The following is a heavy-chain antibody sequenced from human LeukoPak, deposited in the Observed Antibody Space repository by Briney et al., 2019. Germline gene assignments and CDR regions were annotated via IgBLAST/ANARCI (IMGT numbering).Heavy chain of an antibody. V-gene: IGHV4-4*02. D-gene: IGHD2-2*01. CDR2: IHHSVRT. Sequence: SGSLSLTCAVSGGSVSRSNWWNWVRQPPGKGLEWIGAIHHSVRTNYNPSLKRPVTMSVAKSKNQFSLKLSSVTAADTAVYYCARTEAFCSDTSCSNWFDPWGQGTLVTVSS. CDR3: ARTEAFCSDTSCSNWFDP. CDR1: GGSVSRSNW. J-gene: IGHJ5*02.